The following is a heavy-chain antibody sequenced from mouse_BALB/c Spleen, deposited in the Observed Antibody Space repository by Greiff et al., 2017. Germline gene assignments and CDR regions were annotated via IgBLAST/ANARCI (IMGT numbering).Heavy chain of an antibody. CDR3: ARDEGDDYDGGGYYAMDY. Sequence: EVKLMESGPGLVKPSQSLSLTCTVTGYSITSDYAWNWIRQFPGNKLEWMGYISYSGSTSYNPSLKSRISITRDTSKNQFFLQLNSVTTEDTATYYCARDEGDDYDGGGYYAMDYWGQGTSVTVSS. CDR2: ISYSGST. CDR1: GYSITSDYA. J-gene: IGHJ4*01. V-gene: IGHV3-2*02. D-gene: IGHD2-4*01.